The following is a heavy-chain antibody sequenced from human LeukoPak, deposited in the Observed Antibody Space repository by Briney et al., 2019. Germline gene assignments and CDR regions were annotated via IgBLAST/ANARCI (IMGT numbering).Heavy chain of an antibody. V-gene: IGHV3-23*01. J-gene: IGHJ5*02. CDR1: GFTFSSYA. CDR2: ISDSGGAT. CDR3: ARAFTTWFDP. Sequence: PGGSLRLSCAASGFTFSSYAMTWVRQAPGKGLEWVSVISDSGGATYYADSVKGRFTISRDNSKNTLYLQMNSLRAEDTAVYYCARAFTTWFDPWGQGTLVTVSS. D-gene: IGHD3-3*01.